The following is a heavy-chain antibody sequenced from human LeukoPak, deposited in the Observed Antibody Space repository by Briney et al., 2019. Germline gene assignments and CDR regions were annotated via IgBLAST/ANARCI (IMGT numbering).Heavy chain of an antibody. CDR1: GGSLSGYY. V-gene: IGHV4-34*01. Sequence: SETLSLTCAVYGGSLSGYYWSWIRQPPGRGLEWIGEINRTGSANYNPSLKSRVTVSVDTSKNQFSLKLSPVTAADTAVYYCARGILTGLDYFDYWGEGTLVIVSS. D-gene: IGHD3-9*01. CDR3: ARGILTGLDYFDY. J-gene: IGHJ4*02. CDR2: INRTGSA.